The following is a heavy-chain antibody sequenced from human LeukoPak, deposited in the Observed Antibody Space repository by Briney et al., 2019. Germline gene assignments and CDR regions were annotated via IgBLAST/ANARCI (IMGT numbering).Heavy chain of an antibody. CDR3: ARDGLLWFGQRLYGMDV. CDR1: GFILNDYG. J-gene: IGHJ6*02. CDR2: ISYDGSNK. Sequence: GGSLRLSCAASGFILNDYGMHWVRQAPGKGLEWVAVISYDGSNKYYADSVKGRFTITRDNSKNTLYLQMNSLRAEDTAVYYCARDGLLWFGQRLYGMDVWGQGTTVTVSS. V-gene: IGHV3-30*19. D-gene: IGHD3-10*01.